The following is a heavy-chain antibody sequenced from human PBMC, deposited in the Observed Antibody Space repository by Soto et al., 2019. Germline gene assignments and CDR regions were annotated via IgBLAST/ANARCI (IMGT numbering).Heavy chain of an antibody. J-gene: IGHJ6*02. CDR2: INWNGGST. CDR1: GFTFDDYG. D-gene: IGHD3-10*01. Sequence: GGSLRLSCAASGFTFDDYGMSWVRQAPGKGLEWVSGINWNGGSTGYADSVKGRFTISRDNAKNSLYLQMNSLRAEDTALYYCARRYYYGSGSYSVGMDVWGQGTTVTVSS. CDR3: ARRYYYGSGSYSVGMDV. V-gene: IGHV3-20*04.